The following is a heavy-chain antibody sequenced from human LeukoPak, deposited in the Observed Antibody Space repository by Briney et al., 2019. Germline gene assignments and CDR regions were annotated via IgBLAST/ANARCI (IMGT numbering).Heavy chain of an antibody. J-gene: IGHJ4*02. Sequence: PGGSLRLSCAASGFTFSSYGMHWVRQAPGKGLEGVANIKQEGSEKYYLDSVKGRFTNSRDNAKNSLYLQMSSLRAEDTAVYYCARDKSYGDSSDYWGQGTLVTVSS. D-gene: IGHD4-17*01. CDR3: ARDKSYGDSSDY. CDR2: IKQEGSEK. CDR1: GFTFSSYG. V-gene: IGHV3-7*01.